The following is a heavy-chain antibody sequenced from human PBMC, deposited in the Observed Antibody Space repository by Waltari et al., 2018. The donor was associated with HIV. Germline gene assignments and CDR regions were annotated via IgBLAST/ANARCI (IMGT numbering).Heavy chain of an antibody. J-gene: IGHJ6*02. Sequence: QVQLVESGGGVVQSGRSLRLSCATSGFIFSNYGMHWVRQAPGKGQEWVAIIWYDGSNKYFADAVKGRFTISRDNSKNTLYLQMNSLRAEDTAVYYCARDRSSSWYGRDYYYYGMDVWGQGTTVTVSS. CDR3: ARDRSSSWYGRDYYYYGMDV. CDR1: GFIFSNYG. CDR2: IWYDGSNK. D-gene: IGHD6-13*01. V-gene: IGHV3-33*01.